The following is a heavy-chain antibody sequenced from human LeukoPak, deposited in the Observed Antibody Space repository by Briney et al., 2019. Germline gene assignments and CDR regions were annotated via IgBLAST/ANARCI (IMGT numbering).Heavy chain of an antibody. CDR3: ALEGRELPRRRAFDI. J-gene: IGHJ3*02. CDR2: IIPIFGTA. V-gene: IGHV1-69*13. Sequence: ASVKVSCKASGGTFSSYAISWVRQAPGQGLEWMGGIIPIFGTANYAQKFQGRVTITADESTSTAYMELSSLRSEDTAVYYCALEGRELPRRRAFDIWGQGTMVTVSS. CDR1: GGTFSSYA. D-gene: IGHD1-26*01.